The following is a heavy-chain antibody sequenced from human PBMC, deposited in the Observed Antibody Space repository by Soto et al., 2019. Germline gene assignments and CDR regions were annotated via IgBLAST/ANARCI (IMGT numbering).Heavy chain of an antibody. CDR3: ATIGYCSGGSCYS. V-gene: IGHV1-24*01. D-gene: IGHD2-15*01. CDR1: GYTLTELS. Sequence: ASVKVSCKVSGYTLTELSMHWVRQAPGKGLEWMGGFDPEDGETIYAQKFQGRVTMTEDTSTDTAYMELSSLRSEVTAVYYCATIGYCSGGSCYSWGQGTLVTVSS. CDR2: FDPEDGET. J-gene: IGHJ4*02.